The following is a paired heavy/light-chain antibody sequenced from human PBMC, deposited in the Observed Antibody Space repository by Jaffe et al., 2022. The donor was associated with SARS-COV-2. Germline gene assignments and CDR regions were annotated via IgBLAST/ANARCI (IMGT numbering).Light chain of an antibody. Sequence: DIQMTQSPSSLSASVGDRVTLTCRAGQSIRNYLNWYQQKPGKAPNLLIYAASSLQSGVPSRFSGSGSGTDFTLTISSLQPEDSATYFCQQSYSTPGTFGQGTKVEIK. CDR3: QQSYSTPGT. CDR2: AAS. J-gene: IGKJ1*01. CDR1: QSIRNY. V-gene: IGKV1-39*01.
Heavy chain of an antibody. V-gene: IGHV4-61*02. J-gene: IGHJ4*02. CDR1: GDSVSSGNYY. CDR2: IYTSGST. CDR3: ARDKGQWLMAFDN. D-gene: IGHD6-19*01. Sequence: VQLQESGPGLVKPSQTLSLTCTVSGDSVSSGNYYWSWIRQPAGKALECIGRIYTSGSTRYSPSLEGRITISLDTSKNQFSLRLSSVTAADAAVYYCARDKGQWLMAFDNWGQGTLVTVSS.